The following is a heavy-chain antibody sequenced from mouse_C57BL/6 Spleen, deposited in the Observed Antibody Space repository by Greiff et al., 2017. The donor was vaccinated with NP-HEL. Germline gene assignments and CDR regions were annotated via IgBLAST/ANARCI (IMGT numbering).Heavy chain of an antibody. CDR3: ARGATVVLDY. CDR2: IDPKSGGT. D-gene: IGHD1-1*01. CDR1: GCTVTSDW. J-gene: IGHJ2*01. Sequence: PPQQPGAELVKPGVVGKMGGKVVGCTVTSDWSHWVKLRPGRGLEWIGRIDPKSGGTKYNEKFKSKATLTVDKPSSTAYMQLSSLTSEDSAVYYCARGATVVLDYWGQGTTLTVSS. V-gene: IGHV1-72*01.